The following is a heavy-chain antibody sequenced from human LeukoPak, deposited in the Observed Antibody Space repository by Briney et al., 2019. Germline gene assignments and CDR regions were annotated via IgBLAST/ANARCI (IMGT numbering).Heavy chain of an antibody. CDR2: INPNSGGT. Sequence: ASVKVSCKASGYTFTAYYIHWVRQAPGQGPEWMGWINPNSGGTDYAQKFQGWVTMTRDTSINTAYMELNRLTSDDTAVYYCARVSKLGCSGVTCYSAFDYWGQGSLVTVSS. CDR1: GYTFTAYY. J-gene: IGHJ4*02. CDR3: ARVSKLGCSGVTCYSAFDY. V-gene: IGHV1-2*04. D-gene: IGHD2-15*01.